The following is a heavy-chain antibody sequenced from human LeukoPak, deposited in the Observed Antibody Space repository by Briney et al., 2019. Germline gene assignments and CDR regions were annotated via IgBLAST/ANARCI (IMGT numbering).Heavy chain of an antibody. CDR1: GGSISSGDDY. Sequence: SETLSLTCTVSGGSISSGDDYWSWIRQPPGKGLECIGYIYYSGSTYYNPSLKSRVTISVDTSKNQFSLKLSSVTAADTAVYYCAREYYDILTGSKFDYWGQGTLVTVSS. CDR2: IYYSGST. J-gene: IGHJ4*02. V-gene: IGHV4-30-4*01. D-gene: IGHD3-9*01. CDR3: AREYYDILTGSKFDY.